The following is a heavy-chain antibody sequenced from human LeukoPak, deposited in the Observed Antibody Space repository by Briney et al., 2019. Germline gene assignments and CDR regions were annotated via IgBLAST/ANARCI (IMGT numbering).Heavy chain of an antibody. CDR1: GFTFSSYG. CDR2: IWYDGSNK. D-gene: IGHD5-24*01. CDR3: AKGALVNGYNYFDY. Sequence: GRSLRLSCAASGFTFSSYGMHWVRQAPGKGLEWVAVIWYDGSNKYYADSVKGRFTISRDNSKNTLYLQMNSLRAEDTAVYYCAKGALVNGYNYFDYWGQGTLVTVSS. V-gene: IGHV3-33*06. J-gene: IGHJ4*02.